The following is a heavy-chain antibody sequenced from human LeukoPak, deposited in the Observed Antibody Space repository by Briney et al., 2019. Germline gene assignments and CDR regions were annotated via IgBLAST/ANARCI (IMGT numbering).Heavy chain of an antibody. D-gene: IGHD3-3*01. CDR2: IWYDGTNK. CDR3: ARDKIYDFWSGHNFDY. Sequence: GGSLRLSCVASGFIFSSYGMHWVRQAPGKGLEWVAVIWYDGTNKYYGDSVKGRFTISRDNSKNTLYLQINRLRVEDTAVYYCARDKIYDFWSGHNFDYWGQGTLVTVSS. J-gene: IGHJ4*02. V-gene: IGHV3-33*01. CDR1: GFIFSSYG.